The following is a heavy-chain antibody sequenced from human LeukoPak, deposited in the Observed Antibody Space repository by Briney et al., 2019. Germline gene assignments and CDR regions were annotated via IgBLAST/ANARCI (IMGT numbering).Heavy chain of an antibody. CDR2: ISGSGGST. J-gene: IGHJ3*02. CDR3: ARDDIAAAATGAFDI. CDR1: GFTFSSYA. Sequence: PGGPLRLSCAASGFTFSSYAMSWVRQAPGKGLEWVSTISGSGGSTYYADSVKGRFTISRDNAKNSLYLQMNSLRAEDTAVYYCARDDIAAAATGAFDIWGQGTMVTVSS. D-gene: IGHD6-13*01. V-gene: IGHV3-23*01.